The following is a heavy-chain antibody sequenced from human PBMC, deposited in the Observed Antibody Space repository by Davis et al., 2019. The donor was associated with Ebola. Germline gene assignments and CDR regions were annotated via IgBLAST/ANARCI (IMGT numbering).Heavy chain of an antibody. Sequence: PSETLSLTCAVYGGSFSGYYWSWIRQPPGKGLEWIGRIYTSGSTNYNPSLKSRVTMSVDTSKNQFSLKLSSLTAADTAVYYCTTDYLHYWGQGTLVTVSS. V-gene: IGHV4-59*10. J-gene: IGHJ4*02. CDR3: TTDYLHY. D-gene: IGHD4-11*01. CDR1: GGSFSGYY. CDR2: IYTSGST.